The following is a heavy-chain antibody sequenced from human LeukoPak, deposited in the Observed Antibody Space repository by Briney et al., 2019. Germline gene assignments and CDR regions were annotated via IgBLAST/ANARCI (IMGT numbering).Heavy chain of an antibody. CDR1: GGSISSYY. CDR2: IYNSGST. V-gene: IGHV4-59*08. CDR3: ARVENGFGGYYYYGMDV. J-gene: IGHJ6*02. Sequence: SETLSLTCTVSGGSISSYYWSWIRQPPGKGLEWIGYIYNSGSTNYNPSLKSRVTMSIDTSNNQFSLKVSSVTAADTAVYYCARVENGFGGYYYYGMDVWGQGTTVTVSS. D-gene: IGHD3-10*01.